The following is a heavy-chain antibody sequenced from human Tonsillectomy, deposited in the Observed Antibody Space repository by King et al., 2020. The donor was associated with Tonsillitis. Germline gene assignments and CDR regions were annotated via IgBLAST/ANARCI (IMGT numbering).Heavy chain of an antibody. V-gene: IGHV3-30-3*01. CDR1: GFIFRNYA. J-gene: IGHJ4*02. CDR3: ARDPYFHDSITYEGGYFDF. Sequence: VQLVESGGGVVQPGRSLRLSCAASGFIFRNYAMHWVRQAPGRGLEWVAVMSYDGNNKYYADSVKGRFTISRDNSKNTLSLQMTSLRAEDTAVYYCARDPYFHDSITYEGGYFDFWGQGTLVTVSS. D-gene: IGHD3-22*01. CDR2: MSYDGNNK.